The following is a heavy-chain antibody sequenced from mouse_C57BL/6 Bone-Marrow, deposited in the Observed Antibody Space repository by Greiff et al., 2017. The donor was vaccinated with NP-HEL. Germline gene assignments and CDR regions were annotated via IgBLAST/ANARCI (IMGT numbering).Heavy chain of an antibody. J-gene: IGHJ4*01. Sequence: EVQLVESGEGLVKPGGSLKLSCAASGFTFSSYAMSWVRQTPEKRLEWVAYISSGGDYIYYADTVKGRFTISRDNARNTLYLQMSSLKSEDTAMYYCTRDGSSYDYYAMDYWGQGTSVTVSS. V-gene: IGHV5-9-1*02. D-gene: IGHD1-1*01. CDR2: ISSGGDYI. CDR1: GFTFSSYA. CDR3: TRDGSSYDYYAMDY.